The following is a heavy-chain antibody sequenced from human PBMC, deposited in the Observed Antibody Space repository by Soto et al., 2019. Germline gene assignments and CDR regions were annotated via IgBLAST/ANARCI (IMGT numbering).Heavy chain of an antibody. D-gene: IGHD3-3*01. Sequence: QVQLVQSGAEVKKPGASVKVSCKASGYIFTDYHMHWVRQAHGQGLQWMGWINPNSGGTNYAQKFQGWVTMTRDTSISTAYMEVSRLRSIDTAVYYCARYEGGRYHGLDVWGQGTTVTVFS. V-gene: IGHV1-2*04. J-gene: IGHJ6*02. CDR2: INPNSGGT. CDR1: GYIFTDYH. CDR3: ARYEGGRYHGLDV.